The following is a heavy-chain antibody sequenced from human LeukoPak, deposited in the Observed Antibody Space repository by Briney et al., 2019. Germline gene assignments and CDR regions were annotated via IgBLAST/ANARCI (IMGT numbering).Heavy chain of an antibody. Sequence: SETLSLTCAVYGGSFSGYYWSWIRQPPGKGLEWIGEINHSGSTNYNPSLKSRVTISVDTSKNQFSLKLSSVTAADTAVYYCARSSRFDPWGQGTLVTVSS. J-gene: IGHJ5*02. CDR3: ARSSRFDP. CDR2: INHSGST. D-gene: IGHD3-10*01. CDR1: GGSFSGYY. V-gene: IGHV4-34*01.